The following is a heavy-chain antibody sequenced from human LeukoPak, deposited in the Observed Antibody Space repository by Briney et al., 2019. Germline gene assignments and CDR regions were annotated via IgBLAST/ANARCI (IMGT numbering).Heavy chain of an antibody. Sequence: PSETLSLTCTVSGGSISSYYWSWIRQPPGKGLECIGYIYYSGSTNYNPSLKSRVTISVDTSKNQFSLKLSSVTAADTAVYYCARLEIAAAGHFDYWGQGTLVTVSS. D-gene: IGHD6-13*01. CDR1: GGSISSYY. CDR3: ARLEIAAAGHFDY. CDR2: IYYSGST. V-gene: IGHV4-59*08. J-gene: IGHJ4*02.